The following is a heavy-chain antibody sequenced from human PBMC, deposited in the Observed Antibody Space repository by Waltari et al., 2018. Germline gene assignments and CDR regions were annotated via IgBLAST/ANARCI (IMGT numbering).Heavy chain of an antibody. CDR1: GGTISSTSYY. Sequence: QLQLQESGPGLVKPSATLSLTCTVSGGTISSTSYYWGWISQPPGKGLEWIGSFHYGGKTYYNPSLQSRITISVDTSKNQFSLKLNSVTATDTAVYYCARPCCVGGGALLNLDLWGQGTLVTVSS. CDR2: FHYGGKT. D-gene: IGHD3-16*01. V-gene: IGHV4-39*01. J-gene: IGHJ5*02. CDR3: ARPCCVGGGALLNLDL.